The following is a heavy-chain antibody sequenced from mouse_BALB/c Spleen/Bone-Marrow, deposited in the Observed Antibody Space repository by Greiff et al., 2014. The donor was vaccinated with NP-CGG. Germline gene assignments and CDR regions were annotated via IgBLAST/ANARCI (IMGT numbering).Heavy chain of an antibody. CDR3: TRGGNWEDFDY. J-gene: IGHJ2*01. D-gene: IGHD4-1*01. Sequence: VQLKESGGGLVQPGGSRKLSCAASGFTFSSFGVHWVRQAPEKGLEWIAYISSDSGAIFYADTVKGRFTISRDNPKNTLFLQMTSLRSEDTAIYFCTRGGNWEDFDYWGQGTTLTVSS. V-gene: IGHV5-17*02. CDR2: ISSDSGAI. CDR1: GFTFSSFG.